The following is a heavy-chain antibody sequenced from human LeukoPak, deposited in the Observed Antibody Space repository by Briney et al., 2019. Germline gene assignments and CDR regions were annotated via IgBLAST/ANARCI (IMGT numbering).Heavy chain of an antibody. V-gene: IGHV3-74*01. CDR3: ARVGYSSGWSFDY. D-gene: IGHD6-19*01. CDR2: INSDGSST. J-gene: IGHJ4*02. CDR1: RFTFSSYW. Sequence: GGSLRLSCAASRFTFSSYWMHWVRHAPGKGLVWVSRINSDGSSTSYADSVKGRFTISRDNAKKTLYLQMNSLRAEDTAVYYCARVGYSSGWSFDYWGQGTVVTVSS.